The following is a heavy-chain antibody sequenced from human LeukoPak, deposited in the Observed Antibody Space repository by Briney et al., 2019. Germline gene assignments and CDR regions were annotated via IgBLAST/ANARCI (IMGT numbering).Heavy chain of an antibody. CDR3: ARDISSGWFFDY. V-gene: IGHV4-4*07. Sequence: SETPSLTCTVSGGSISSYYWSWIRQPAGKGLEWIGRIYTSGSTNYNPSLKSRVTMSVDTSKNQFSLKLSSVTAADTAVYYCARDISSGWFFDYWGQGTLVTVSS. J-gene: IGHJ4*02. CDR1: GGSISSYY. CDR2: IYTSGST. D-gene: IGHD6-19*01.